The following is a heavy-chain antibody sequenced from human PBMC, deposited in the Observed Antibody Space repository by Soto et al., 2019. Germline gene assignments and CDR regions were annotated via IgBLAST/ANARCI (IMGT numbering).Heavy chain of an antibody. CDR3: ARNRYGGYDFDY. V-gene: IGHV4-4*02. CDR1: SGSITSSNW. Sequence: TLSLTCAVSSGSITSSNWWSWVRQPPGKGLEWIGEVSHTGNTNYIPSLKSRVTISVDKSRNQFSLRLSSVTAADTAVYYCARNRYGGYDFDYWGQGSLVTVSS. J-gene: IGHJ4*02. D-gene: IGHD5-12*01. CDR2: VSHTGNT.